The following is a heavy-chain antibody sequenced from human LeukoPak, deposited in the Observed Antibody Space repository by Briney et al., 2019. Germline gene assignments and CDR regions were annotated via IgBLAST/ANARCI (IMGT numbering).Heavy chain of an antibody. Sequence: PSETLSLTCTVSGGSISSGGYYWSWIRQHPGKGLEWIGYIYYSGSTYYNPSLKSRVTISVDTSKNQFSLKLSSVTAADTAVYYCARENSNYLRWFDPWGQGTLVTVSS. CDR1: GGSISSGGYY. D-gene: IGHD4-11*01. CDR3: ARENSNYLRWFDP. CDR2: IYYSGST. V-gene: IGHV4-31*03. J-gene: IGHJ5*02.